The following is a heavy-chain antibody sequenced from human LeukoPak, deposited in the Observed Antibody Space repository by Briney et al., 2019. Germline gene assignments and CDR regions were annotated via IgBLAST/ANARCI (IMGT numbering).Heavy chain of an antibody. D-gene: IGHD1-26*01. Sequence: GGSLRLSCAASGFTFDDYAMHWVRQAPGKGLEWVSGISWNSGSIGYADSVKGRFTISRDNAKNSLYLQMNSLRAEDTALYYCAEGNSGSYRDYFDYWGQGTLVTVSS. V-gene: IGHV3-9*01. CDR3: AEGNSGSYRDYFDY. J-gene: IGHJ4*02. CDR2: ISWNSGSI. CDR1: GFTFDDYA.